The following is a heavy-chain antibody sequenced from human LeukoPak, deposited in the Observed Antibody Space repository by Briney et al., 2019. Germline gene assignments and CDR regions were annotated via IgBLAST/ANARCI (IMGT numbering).Heavy chain of an antibody. CDR1: GYSFTSYW. V-gene: IGHV5-51*01. Sequence: GESLKISCKGSGYSFTSYWIGWVRQMPGKGLEWMGMIYTGDSDSRYSPSFQGQVIITVDKSISTAYLQWSSPKASDTAMYYCARRGGGGDYLDYWGQGTLVTVSS. CDR3: ARRGGGGDYLDY. J-gene: IGHJ4*02. CDR2: IYTGDSDS. D-gene: IGHD3-16*01.